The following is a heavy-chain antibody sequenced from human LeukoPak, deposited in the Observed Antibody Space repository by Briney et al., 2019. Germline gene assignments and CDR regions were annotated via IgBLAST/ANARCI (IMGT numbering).Heavy chain of an antibody. V-gene: IGHV4-61*09. CDR2: IYTSGTT. CDR1: GGSISSSNYY. CDR3: ARPHSSGWYPFDY. J-gene: IGHJ4*02. D-gene: IGHD6-19*01. Sequence: SETLSLTCTVSGGSISSSNYYWSWIRQPAGKGLEWIGHIYTSGTTNYNPSLKSRVTISVDTSKNQFSLKLSSVTAADTAVYYCARPHSSGWYPFDYWGQGALVTVSS.